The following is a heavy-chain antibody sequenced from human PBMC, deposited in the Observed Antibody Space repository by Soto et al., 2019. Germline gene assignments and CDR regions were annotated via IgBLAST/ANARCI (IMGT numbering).Heavy chain of an antibody. Sequence: QVKLVESGGGVVQPGRSLRLSCEASEFTFSSYVMHWVRQAPGKGLEWVAVISYDGNDKYYAESVEGRFTLSRDNSKNTLYLQMNSLRAEDTAVYYCARTFYFDRSGMVVWGQGTTAIVSS. J-gene: IGHJ6*02. CDR3: ARTFYFDRSGMVV. D-gene: IGHD3-22*01. CDR2: ISYDGNDK. V-gene: IGHV3-30-3*01. CDR1: EFTFSSYV.